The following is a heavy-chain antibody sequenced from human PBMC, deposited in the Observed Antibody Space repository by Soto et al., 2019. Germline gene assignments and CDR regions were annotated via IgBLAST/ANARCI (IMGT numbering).Heavy chain of an antibody. CDR1: GGSFRGYY. J-gene: IGHJ4*02. CDR3: ARAVETIPTSTPGY. CDR2: INHRGST. D-gene: IGHD2-21*01. Sequence: SETQSLTCAVYGGSFRGYYWSWIRQSPGKGLEWIGEINHRGSTNYNPSLKSRVTMSVDTSKNQFSLKLTSVTAADTSVYFCARAVETIPTSTPGYWGQGILVTVSS. V-gene: IGHV4-34*01.